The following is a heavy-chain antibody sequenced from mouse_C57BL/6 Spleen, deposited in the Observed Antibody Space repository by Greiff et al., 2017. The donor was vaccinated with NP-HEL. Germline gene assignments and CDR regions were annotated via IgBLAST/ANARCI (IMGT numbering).Heavy chain of an antibody. CDR3: ARRGAYYGSSNWYFDV. V-gene: IGHV1-36*01. CDR2: VYPYNGGT. D-gene: IGHD1-1*01. J-gene: IGHJ1*03. Sequence: EVQLQQSGPVLVKPGPSVKISCKASGFTFTDYYMHWVKQSHGKSLEWIGLVYPYNGGTSYNQKFKGKATLTVETSSRTAYMERNSLTSEDSAVYYCARRGAYYGSSNWYFDVWGTGTTVTVSS. CDR1: GFTFTDYY.